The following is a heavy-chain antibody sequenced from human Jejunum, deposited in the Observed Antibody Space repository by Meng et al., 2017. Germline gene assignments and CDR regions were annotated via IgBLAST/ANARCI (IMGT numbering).Heavy chain of an antibody. J-gene: IGHJ6*02. CDR1: GYTLTTYH. D-gene: IGHD3-10*01. V-gene: IGHV1-46*01. CDR2: INPKVGST. Sequence: ASVKVSCKASGYTLTTYHMHWVRQAPGQGLEWMGIINPKVGSTTYAQKFQGRVTMTRDTSTSTVYMELSSLRSDDTAVYYCARRGVGDYYYGMDVWAQGPS. CDR3: ARRGVGDYYYGMDV.